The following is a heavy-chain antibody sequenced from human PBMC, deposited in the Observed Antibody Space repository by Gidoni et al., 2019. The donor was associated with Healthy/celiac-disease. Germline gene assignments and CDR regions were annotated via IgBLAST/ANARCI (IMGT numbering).Heavy chain of an antibody. Sequence: QVTLKESGPVLVKPTETLTLTCTVSGFSLSNARMGVSWIRQPPGKALEWLAHIFSNDEKSYSTSLKSRLTISKDTSKSQVVLTMTNMDPVDTATYYCARNQAVAARWYYYGMDVWGQGTTVTVSS. V-gene: IGHV2-26*01. D-gene: IGHD6-19*01. J-gene: IGHJ6*02. CDR3: ARNQAVAARWYYYGMDV. CDR2: IFSNDEK. CDR1: GFSLSNARMG.